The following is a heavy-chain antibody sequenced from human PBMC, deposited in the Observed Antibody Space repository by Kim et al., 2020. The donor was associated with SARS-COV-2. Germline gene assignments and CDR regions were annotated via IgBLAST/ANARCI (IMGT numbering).Heavy chain of an antibody. CDR1: GFTFSSYA. V-gene: IGHV3-23*01. CDR2: ISGSGGST. Sequence: GGSLRLSCAASGFTFSSYAMSWVRQAPGKGLEWVSAISGSGGSTYYADSVKGRFTISRDNSKNTLYLQMNSLRAEDTAVYYCAKFGIPDNYYDSSGPFYFDYWGQGTLVTVSS. J-gene: IGHJ4*02. CDR3: AKFGIPDNYYDSSGPFYFDY. D-gene: IGHD3-22*01.